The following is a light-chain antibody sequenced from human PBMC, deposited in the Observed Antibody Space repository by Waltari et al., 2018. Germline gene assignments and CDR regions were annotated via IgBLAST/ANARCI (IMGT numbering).Light chain of an antibody. J-gene: IGLJ3*02. Sequence: QLVLTQSPSASASLGASVKLTCTLSSGHRSDAIAWHQPQPEKGPRYLMKVNSDGSHSNGAGIPDRFSGSSSGAERYLMIASLQSEDEADYYCQTGGQGIWVFGGGTKLTVL. V-gene: IGLV4-69*01. CDR2: VNSDGSH. CDR1: SGHRSDA. CDR3: QTGGQGIWV.